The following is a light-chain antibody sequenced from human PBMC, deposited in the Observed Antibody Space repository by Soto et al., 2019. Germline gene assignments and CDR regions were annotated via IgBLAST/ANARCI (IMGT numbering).Light chain of an antibody. CDR3: QQRSSWSIT. CDR1: QGIGDT. V-gene: IGKV3D-20*02. CDR2: AAS. J-gene: IGKJ5*01. Sequence: EVVMRQSPATLSVSPREGATLSCRASQGIGDTLAWYPHKPGQTPSLLIYAASRRATGIPDRFSGSGSGTDFTLTISRLEPEDFAVYYCQQRSSWSITFGQGTLLEVK.